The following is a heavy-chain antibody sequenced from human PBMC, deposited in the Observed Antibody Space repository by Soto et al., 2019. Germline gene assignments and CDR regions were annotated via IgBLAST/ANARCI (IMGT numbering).Heavy chain of an antibody. V-gene: IGHV5-10-1*01. CDR2: IGPSDSYT. Sequence: PGESLKISCKGSGYSFTTYWISWVRQMPGKGLEWMGRIGPSDSYTNYSPSFEGHVNISADKSIITAYLQWSSLKASDTAIYYCATYCSDDSCYLDYYYYGMDVWGQGTTVTVSS. CDR1: GYSFTTYW. J-gene: IGHJ6*02. D-gene: IGHD2-15*01. CDR3: ATYCSDDSCYLDYYYYGMDV.